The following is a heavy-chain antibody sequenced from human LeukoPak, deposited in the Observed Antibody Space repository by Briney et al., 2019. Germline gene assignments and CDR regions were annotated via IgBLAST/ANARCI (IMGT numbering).Heavy chain of an antibody. CDR1: GFTFSTFS. J-gene: IGHJ6*04. CDR2: ISFSSTYI. D-gene: IGHD3-10*02. Sequence: KSGGSLRLSCAASGFTFSTFSMNWVRQAPGKGLDWVSSISFSSTYIYYADSVKGRFTISRDNAKNSLYLQMNSLRAEDTAVYYCAELGITMIGGVWGKGTTVTISS. CDR3: AELGITMIGGV. V-gene: IGHV3-21*01.